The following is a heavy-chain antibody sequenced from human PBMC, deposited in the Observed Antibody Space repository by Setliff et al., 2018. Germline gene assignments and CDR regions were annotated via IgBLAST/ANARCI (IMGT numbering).Heavy chain of an antibody. CDR2: IYTSGST. D-gene: IGHD3-22*01. CDR3: ARGPVMIVATGYFDY. CDR1: GGSTSSGSYY. V-gene: IGHV4-61*02. Sequence: SETLSLTCTVSGGSTSSGSYYWSWIRQPAGKGLEWIGRIYTSGSTNYNPSLKSRVTISVDTSKNQFSLKLSSVTAADTAVYYCARGPVMIVATGYFDYWGQGTLVTVSS. J-gene: IGHJ4*02.